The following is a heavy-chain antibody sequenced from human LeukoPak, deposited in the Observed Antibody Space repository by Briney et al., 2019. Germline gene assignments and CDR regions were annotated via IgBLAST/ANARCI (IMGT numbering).Heavy chain of an antibody. V-gene: IGHV3-30-3*01. CDR3: ARDSGSYSGYYYGMDV. CDR1: GFTFSSYA. J-gene: IGHJ6*02. Sequence: PGGSLRLSCAASGFTFSSYAMHWVRQAPGKGLEWVAVISYDGSNKYYADSVKGRFTISRDNSKNTLYLQMNSLRAEDTAVYYCARDSGSYSGYYYGMDVWGQGTTVTVSS. D-gene: IGHD1-26*01. CDR2: ISYDGSNK.